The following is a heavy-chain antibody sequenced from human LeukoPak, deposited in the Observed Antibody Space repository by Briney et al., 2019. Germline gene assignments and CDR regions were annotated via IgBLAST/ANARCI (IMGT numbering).Heavy chain of an antibody. CDR2: IYTSGST. V-gene: IGHV4-61*02. D-gene: IGHD1-26*01. CDR3: ATMPGAYSGTYNWFDP. J-gene: IGHJ5*02. CDR1: GCSISSGSYY. Sequence: PSETLSLTCTVSGCSISSGSYYWSWIRPPAGKGLEWFGRIYTSGSTNYNPSLKGRVTISVDTSKNQFSLKLSSVTAADTAVYYCATMPGAYSGTYNWFDPWGQGTLVTVSS.